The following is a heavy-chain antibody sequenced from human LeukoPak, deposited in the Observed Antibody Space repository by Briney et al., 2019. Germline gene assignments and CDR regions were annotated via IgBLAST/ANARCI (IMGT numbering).Heavy chain of an antibody. J-gene: IGHJ4*02. CDR2: IDTNGST. V-gene: IGHV4-4*07. CDR3: ARGQWQIDY. CDR1: GVSISHYY. Sequence: SGALSLTCPVSGVSISHYYWTWIRQPAGGGLEWIGRIDTNGSTNYNPSLESRVTMSSDTSNNQFSLNLMSVAAADTAVYYCARGQWQIDYWGQGVLVTVSP. D-gene: IGHD6-19*01.